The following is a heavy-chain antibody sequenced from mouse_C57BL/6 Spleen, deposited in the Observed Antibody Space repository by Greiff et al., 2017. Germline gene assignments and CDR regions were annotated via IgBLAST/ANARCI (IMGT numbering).Heavy chain of an antibody. J-gene: IGHJ4*01. CDR1: GYTFTSYW. Sequence: QVQLKQPGAELVRPGTSVKLSCKASGYTFTSYWMHWVKQRPGQGLEWIGVIDPSDSYTNYNQKFKGKATLTVDTSSSTAYMQLSSLTSEDSAVYYCARSYGSNYAMAYWGQGTSVTVSS. V-gene: IGHV1-59*01. D-gene: IGHD1-1*01. CDR3: ARSYGSNYAMAY. CDR2: IDPSDSYT.